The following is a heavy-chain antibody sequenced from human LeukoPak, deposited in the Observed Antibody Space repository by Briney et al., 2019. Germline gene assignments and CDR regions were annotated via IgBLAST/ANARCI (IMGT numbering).Heavy chain of an antibody. D-gene: IGHD1-26*01. V-gene: IGHV3-48*01. Sequence: GGSLRLSCAASGFTFSSYSMNWVRQAPGKGLEWVSYISSSSSTIYYADSVKGRFTISRDNAKNSLYLQMNSLRAEDTAVYYCASRSGSYPYETWGQGTLVTVSS. CDR2: ISSSSSTI. CDR3: ASRSGSYPYET. CDR1: GFTFSSYS. J-gene: IGHJ4*02.